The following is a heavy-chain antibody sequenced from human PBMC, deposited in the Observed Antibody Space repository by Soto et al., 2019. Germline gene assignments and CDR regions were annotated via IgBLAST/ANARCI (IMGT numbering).Heavy chain of an antibody. Sequence: QVQLVQSGAEVKKPGSSVKVSCKASGGTFSSYTISWVRQAPGQGLEWMGRIIPILGIANYAQKFQGRVTITADKSTSTAYMELSSLISDDTAVYYCARDEDIVVVPAAISDYYYYGMDVWGQGTTVTVSS. V-gene: IGHV1-69*08. CDR3: ARDEDIVVVPAAISDYYYYGMDV. CDR2: IIPILGIA. CDR1: GGTFSSYT. J-gene: IGHJ6*02. D-gene: IGHD2-2*02.